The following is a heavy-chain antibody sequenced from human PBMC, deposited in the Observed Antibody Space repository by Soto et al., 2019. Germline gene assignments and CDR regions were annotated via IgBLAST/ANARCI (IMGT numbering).Heavy chain of an antibody. D-gene: IGHD3-3*01. CDR1: GYTFTSYA. J-gene: IGHJ5*02. Sequence: QVQLVQSGAEVKKAGASVKVSCKASGYTFTSYAMHWVRQAPGQRLEWMGWINAGNGNTKYSQKFQGRVTITRDTSASTAYMELSSLRSEDTAVYYCARGLDDFWSGYYLPYNWFDPWGQGTLVTVSS. V-gene: IGHV1-3*01. CDR2: INAGNGNT. CDR3: ARGLDDFWSGYYLPYNWFDP.